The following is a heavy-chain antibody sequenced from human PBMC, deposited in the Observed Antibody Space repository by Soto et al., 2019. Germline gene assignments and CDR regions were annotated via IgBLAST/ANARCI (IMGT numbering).Heavy chain of an antibody. D-gene: IGHD1-1*01. CDR3: TTASTGTPVFYGMDV. J-gene: IGHJ6*02. V-gene: IGHV3-15*01. CDR2: IKSKTDGGTT. Sequence: EVQLVESGGGLVKPGGSLRLSCAASGFTFSNAWMSWVRQAPGKGLEWVGRIKSKTDGGTTDYAAPVKGRFTISRDDSKNTLYLQMNSLKTEDTAMYYCTTASTGTPVFYGMDVWGQGTTVTVSS. CDR1: GFTFSNAW.